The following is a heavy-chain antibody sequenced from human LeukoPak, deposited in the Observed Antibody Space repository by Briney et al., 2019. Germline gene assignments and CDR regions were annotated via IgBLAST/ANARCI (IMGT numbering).Heavy chain of an antibody. CDR3: ARSGLPDY. V-gene: IGHV4-59*01. J-gene: IGHJ4*02. Sequence: PSETLSLTCTVSGGSISSYYWSWIRQPPGKGLEWIGYIYYSGSTSYNPSLKSRVTISVDTSKNQFSLKLSSVTAADTAVYYCARSGLPDYWGQGTLVTVSS. CDR2: IYYSGST. CDR1: GGSISSYY.